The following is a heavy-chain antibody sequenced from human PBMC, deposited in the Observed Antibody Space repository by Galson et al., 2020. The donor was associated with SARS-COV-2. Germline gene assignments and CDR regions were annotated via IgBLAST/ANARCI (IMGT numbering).Heavy chain of an antibody. CDR2: IYYSGST. J-gene: IGHJ5*02. D-gene: IGHD4-17*01. CDR1: GGSISSGGYY. V-gene: IGHV4-31*03. CDR3: ASGAYGDYSAGWFDP. Sequence: SETLSLTCTVSGGSISSGGYYWSWIRQHPGKGREWIGYIYYSGSTYYNPSLKSRVTISVDTSKNQFSLKLSSVTAADTAVYYCASGAYGDYSAGWFDPWGQGTLVTVSS.